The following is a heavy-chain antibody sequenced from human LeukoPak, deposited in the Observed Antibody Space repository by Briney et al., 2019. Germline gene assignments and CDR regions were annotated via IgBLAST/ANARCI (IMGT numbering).Heavy chain of an antibody. CDR3: AKRNHPKSGYNRFDP. J-gene: IGHJ5*02. V-gene: IGHV3-23*01. Sequence: GGSLRLSCAASGFTFNSYGMHWVRQAPAKGLEWVSVISDIVGSTYYADSVKGRFIIYRDNSKNTLYLQMKSLRAEDTAVYYCAKRNHPKSGYNRFDPWGQGTLVTVSS. CDR2: ISDIVGST. CDR1: GFTFNSYG. D-gene: IGHD1-14*01.